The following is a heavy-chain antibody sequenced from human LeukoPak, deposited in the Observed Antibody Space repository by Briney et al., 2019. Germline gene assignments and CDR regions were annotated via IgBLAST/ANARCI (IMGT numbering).Heavy chain of an antibody. V-gene: IGHV4-4*07. CDR1: GGSISSHY. J-gene: IGHJ4*02. D-gene: IGHD4-17*01. CDR2: IYTSGSI. Sequence: SETLSLTCTVSGGSISSHYWSWIRQPAGKGLEWIGRIYTSGSINYNPSLKSRVTMSVDTSKNQISLKLSSVTAADTAVYYCARALDYGDYPFDYWGQGTLVTVSS. CDR3: ARALDYGDYPFDY.